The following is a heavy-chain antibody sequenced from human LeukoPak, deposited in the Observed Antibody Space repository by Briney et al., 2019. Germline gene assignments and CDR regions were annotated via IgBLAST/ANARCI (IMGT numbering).Heavy chain of an antibody. CDR2: IYFSGAT. V-gene: IGHV4-4*07. J-gene: IGHJ5*02. CDR1: GGSISNYY. D-gene: IGHD2-2*01. CDR3: ARGTVVPAARQHNWFDP. Sequence: SETLSLTCTVSGGSISNYYWSWIRQPAGKGLEWIGRIYFSGATNYNPSLKSRVTTSVDTSKNQFSLKLSSVTAADTAVYYCARGTVVPAARQHNWFDPWGQGTLVTVSS.